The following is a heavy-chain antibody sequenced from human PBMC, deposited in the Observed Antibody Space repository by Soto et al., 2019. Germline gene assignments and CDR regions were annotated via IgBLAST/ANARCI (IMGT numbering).Heavy chain of an antibody. CDR1: GFTFSSYD. CDR2: IGTAGDT. CDR3: ERVLGWTGDKSFTGVYYGRDV. D-gene: IGHD3-3*01. V-gene: IGHV3-13*01. J-gene: IGHJ6*02. Sequence: GGSLRLSCAASGFTFSSYDMHWVSQATGKSLEWVSAIGTAGDTYYPGSVKGRFTISRENAKNSLYLQMNSLRAEDTAVYYCERVLGWTGDKSFTGVYYGRDVWGQGTRVTASS.